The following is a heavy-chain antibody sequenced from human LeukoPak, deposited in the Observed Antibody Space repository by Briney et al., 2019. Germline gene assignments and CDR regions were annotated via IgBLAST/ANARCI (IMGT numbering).Heavy chain of an antibody. V-gene: IGHV4-59*01. CDR3: ARRYCSSTSCPEILDY. J-gene: IGHJ4*02. D-gene: IGHD2-2*01. Sequence: SETLSLTCTVSSGSISSYYWSWIRQTPGKGLEWIGYIYYSGSTNYNPSLKSRVTISVDTSKNQFSLKLSSVTAADTAVYYCARRYCSSTSCPEILDYWGQGTLVTVSS. CDR2: IYYSGST. CDR1: SGSISSYY.